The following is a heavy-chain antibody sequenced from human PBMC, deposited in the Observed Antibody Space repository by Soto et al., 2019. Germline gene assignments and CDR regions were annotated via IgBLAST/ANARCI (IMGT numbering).Heavy chain of an antibody. CDR3: ARDENMIADPHYFDY. Sequence: ASVKVSCKASGYTFTSYGISWVRQAPGQGLEWMGWISAYNGNTNYAQKLQGRVTMTTDTSTSTAYMELRSLRSDDTAVYYCARDENMIADPHYFDYWGQGTLVTVSS. D-gene: IGHD3-22*01. CDR1: GYTFTSYG. J-gene: IGHJ4*02. CDR2: ISAYNGNT. V-gene: IGHV1-18*04.